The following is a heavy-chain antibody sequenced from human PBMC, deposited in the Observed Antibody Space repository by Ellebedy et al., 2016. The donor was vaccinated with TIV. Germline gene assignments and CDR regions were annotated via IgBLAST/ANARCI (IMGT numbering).Heavy chain of an antibody. CDR2: TYYRAKWYN. V-gene: IGHV6-1*01. CDR1: GDSVSTNSAA. CDR3: ARGSDSFDV. Sequence: SETLSLXXAISGDSVSTNSAAWNWIRLSPSRGLEWLGRTYYRAKWYNDYTVSVKSRISINPDTSKNQFSLQLNSVTPEDTAIYYCARGSDSFDVWGQGTEVTVSS. J-gene: IGHJ3*01.